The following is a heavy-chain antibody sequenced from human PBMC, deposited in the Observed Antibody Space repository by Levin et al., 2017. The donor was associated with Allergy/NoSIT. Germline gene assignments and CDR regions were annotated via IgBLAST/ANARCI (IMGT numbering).Heavy chain of an antibody. J-gene: IGHJ6*02. D-gene: IGHD5-18*01. CDR1: GGTFSRYA. CDR2: IIPMFGKA. CDR3: TRASVTAVQFDYYFGMDV. Sequence: ASVKVSCKASGGTFSRYAINWVRQAPGQGLEWMGGIIPMFGKANYAQKFDGRVTISADKSTTTAYMELSSLSSDDTAIYYCTRASVTAVQFDYYFGMDVWGQGTTVTVPS. V-gene: IGHV1-69*06.